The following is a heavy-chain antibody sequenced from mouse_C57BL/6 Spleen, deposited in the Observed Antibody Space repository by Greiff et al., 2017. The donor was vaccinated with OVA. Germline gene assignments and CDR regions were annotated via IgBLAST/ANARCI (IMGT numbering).Heavy chain of an antibody. J-gene: IGHJ1*03. D-gene: IGHD1-2*01. CDR2: ISSGSSTI. Sequence: EVKLMESGGGLVKPGGSLKLSCAASGFTFSDYGMHWVRQAPEKGLEWVAYISSGSSTIYYADTVKGRFTISRDNAKNTLFLQMTSLRSEDTAMYYCARRTAEGGYFDVWGTGTTVTVSS. CDR3: ARRTAEGGYFDV. V-gene: IGHV5-17*01. CDR1: GFTFSDYG.